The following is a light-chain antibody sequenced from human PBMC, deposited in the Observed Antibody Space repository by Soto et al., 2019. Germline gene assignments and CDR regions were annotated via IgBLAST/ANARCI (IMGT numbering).Light chain of an antibody. Sequence: DIQMTQSPSSLSASVGDRVTITSRASKTISSYLNWYQQKPGKAPKLLIYAASSLQSGVPSRFSGSGSGTDFTLTISSLQPEDFATYYCQQSYSTPRTFGQGTKVEIK. CDR2: AAS. CDR1: KTISSY. V-gene: IGKV1-39*01. CDR3: QQSYSTPRT. J-gene: IGKJ1*01.